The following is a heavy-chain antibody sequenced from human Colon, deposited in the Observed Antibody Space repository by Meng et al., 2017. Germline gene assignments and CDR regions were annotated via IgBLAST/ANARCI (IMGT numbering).Heavy chain of an antibody. V-gene: IGHV6-1*01. CDR1: RDSVSSDSVA. CDR2: TFYRSKWYN. Sequence: SQTLSLTCATSRDSVSSDSVAWNCIWQSPSRGLEWLGRTFYRSKWYNDYAASVRSRITVSPDTSKNQFSLALNSVTPEDTAVYYCAREGILVRGVINYLDYWGQGTLVTVSS. CDR3: AREGILVRGVINYLDY. J-gene: IGHJ4*02. D-gene: IGHD3-10*01.